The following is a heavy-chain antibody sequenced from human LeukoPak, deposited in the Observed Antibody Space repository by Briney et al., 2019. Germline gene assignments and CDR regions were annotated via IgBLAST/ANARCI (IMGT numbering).Heavy chain of an antibody. D-gene: IGHD3-22*01. J-gene: IGHJ4*02. V-gene: IGHV3-23*01. Sequence: GESLQISCAASGFTFSSYAMSWVRQAPGKGLEWVSAISGSGGSTYYADSVKGRFTISRDNSKNTLYLQMNSLRAEDTAVYYCAKGDYYDSSGYFDYWGQGTLVTVSS. CDR3: AKGDYYDSSGYFDY. CDR2: ISGSGGST. CDR1: GFTFSSYA.